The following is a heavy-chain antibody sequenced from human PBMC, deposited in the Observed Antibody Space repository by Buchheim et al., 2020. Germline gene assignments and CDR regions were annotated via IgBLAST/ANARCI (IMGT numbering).Heavy chain of an antibody. J-gene: IGHJ5*02. V-gene: IGHV4-34*01. CDR1: GGSFSGYY. D-gene: IGHD1-26*01. Sequence: QVQLQQWGAGLLKPSETLSLTCAVYGGSFSGYYWSWIRQPPGKGLEWIGEINHSGSTNYNPSLKSRVTISIEQSKNKFTLKLSSVTAADTAVYYCARKGRSGSFRNWFDPWGQGTL. CDR2: INHSGST. CDR3: ARKGRSGSFRNWFDP.